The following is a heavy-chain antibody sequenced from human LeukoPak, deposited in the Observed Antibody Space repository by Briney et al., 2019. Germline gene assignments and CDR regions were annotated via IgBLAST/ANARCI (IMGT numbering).Heavy chain of an antibody. J-gene: IGHJ3*02. D-gene: IGHD3-10*01. CDR1: GYSISSGYY. CDR2: IYHSGST. CDR3: AREPTRSNLLTYGSWDAFDI. Sequence: PSETLSLTCTVSGYSISSGYYWGWIRQPPGKGLEWIGSIYHSGSTYYNPSLKSRVTISVDTSKNQFSLKLSSVTAADTAVYYCAREPTRSNLLTYGSWDAFDIWGQGTMVTVSS. V-gene: IGHV4-38-2*02.